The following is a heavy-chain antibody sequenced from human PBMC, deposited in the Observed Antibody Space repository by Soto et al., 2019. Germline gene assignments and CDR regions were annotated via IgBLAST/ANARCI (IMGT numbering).Heavy chain of an antibody. CDR2: IIPIFGTA. D-gene: IGHD6-13*01. J-gene: IGHJ6*02. V-gene: IGHV1-69*13. CDR3: ASPPNLEAAVYYPNRGMDV. Sequence: ASVKVSCKASGGTFSSYAISWVRQAPGQGLEWMGGIIPIFGTANYAQKFQGRVTITADESTSTAYMELSSLRSEDTAVYYCASPPNLEAAVYYPNRGMDVWGQGPTATVS. CDR1: GGTFSSYA.